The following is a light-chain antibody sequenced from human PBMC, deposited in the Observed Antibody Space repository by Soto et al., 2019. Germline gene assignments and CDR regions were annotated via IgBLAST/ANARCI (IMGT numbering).Light chain of an antibody. V-gene: IGLV2-8*02. J-gene: IGLJ2*01. CDR2: EVN. CDR1: SSDIGGYDY. CDR3: SSYAGSNNLL. Sequence: QSVLTQPPSASRSPGQSVTISCSGTSSDIGGYDYVSWYQHHPGKAPKLMIYEVNERPSGVPDRFSGSKSGNTASLTVSGLQAEDEADYYCSSYAGSNNLLFGGGTKLTVL.